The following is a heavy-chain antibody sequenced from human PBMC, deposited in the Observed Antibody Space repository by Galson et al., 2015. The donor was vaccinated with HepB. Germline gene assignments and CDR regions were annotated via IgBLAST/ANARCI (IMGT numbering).Heavy chain of an antibody. J-gene: IGHJ6*02. Sequence: SLRLSCAASGFTFDDYAMHWVRQAPGKGLEWVSSISWNSGSIGYADSVKGRFTISRDNAKNSLYLQMNSLRAEDTALYYCAREGSGVFLDVWGQGTTVTVSS. CDR2: ISWNSGSI. CDR1: GFTFDDYA. CDR3: AREGSGVFLDV. V-gene: IGHV3-9*01. D-gene: IGHD3-10*01.